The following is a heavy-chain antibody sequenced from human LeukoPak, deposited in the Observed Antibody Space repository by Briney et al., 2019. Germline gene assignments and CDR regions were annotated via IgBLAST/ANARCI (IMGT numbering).Heavy chain of an antibody. Sequence: GRSLRLSRAASGFTFSSYAMHWVRQAPGKGLEWVAVISYDGSNKYYADSVKGRFTISRDNSKNTLYLQMNSLRAEDTAVYYCARDFYRYSSSWYYFDYWGQGTLVTVSS. D-gene: IGHD6-13*01. CDR1: GFTFSSYA. CDR3: ARDFYRYSSSWYYFDY. CDR2: ISYDGSNK. V-gene: IGHV3-30-3*01. J-gene: IGHJ4*02.